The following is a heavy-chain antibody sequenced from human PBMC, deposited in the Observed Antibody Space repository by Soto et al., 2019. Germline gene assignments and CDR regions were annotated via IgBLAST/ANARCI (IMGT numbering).Heavy chain of an antibody. CDR3: ARDTGTYPYYFDY. Sequence: SETLSLTCTVSGVSICSGENFWNWIRQSPGKGLEWVGYIRHSGSTYYNPSLKSRLTISVDTSTNQISLKLNSVTAADTAVYYCARDTGTYPYYFDYWGQGTLVTVPS. CDR2: IRHSGST. V-gene: IGHV4-30-4*01. CDR1: GVSICSGENF. J-gene: IGHJ4*02. D-gene: IGHD1-26*01.